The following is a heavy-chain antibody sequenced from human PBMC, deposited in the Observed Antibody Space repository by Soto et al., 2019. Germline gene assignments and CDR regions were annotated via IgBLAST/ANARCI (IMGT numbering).Heavy chain of an antibody. Sequence: EVQLVETGGGLIQPGGSLSLSCAASGLAVTSNYMSWVRQAPGKGLEWVSIVYSSGTTYYADSVKGRFTFSREQCKNTISLQMRNLRAEDTAVYYCARVDTYDYYYSMDVWGQGTTVTVSS. CDR3: ARVDTYDYYYSMDV. CDR2: VYSSGTT. CDR1: GLAVTSNY. V-gene: IGHV3-53*02. J-gene: IGHJ6*02. D-gene: IGHD5-18*01.